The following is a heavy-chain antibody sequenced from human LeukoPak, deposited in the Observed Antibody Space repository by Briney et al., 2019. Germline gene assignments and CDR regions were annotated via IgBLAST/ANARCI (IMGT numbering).Heavy chain of an antibody. J-gene: IGHJ3*02. V-gene: IGHV1-18*01. CDR2: ISAYNGNT. D-gene: IGHD3-22*01. CDR1: GYTFTSYG. CDR3: ARVLTYYYDSSGHQSDAFDI. Sequence: EASVKVSCKASGYTFTSYGISWVRQAPGQGLEWMGWISAYNGNTNYAQKLQGRVTMTTDTSTSTAYMELRSLRSDDTAVYYCARVLTYYYDSSGHQSDAFDIWGQGTMVTVSS.